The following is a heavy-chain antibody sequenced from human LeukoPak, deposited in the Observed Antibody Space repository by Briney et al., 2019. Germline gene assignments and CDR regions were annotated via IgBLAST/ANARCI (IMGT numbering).Heavy chain of an antibody. V-gene: IGHV4-59*08. CDR2: IYYSGST. J-gene: IGHJ6*02. Sequence: SETLSLTCTVPGGSISSYYWSWIRQPPGKGLEWIGYIYYSGSTNYNPSLKSRVTISVDTSKNQFALKLSSVTAADTAVYYCARRDYGDYGVDGMDVWGQGTTVTVSS. CDR1: GGSISSYY. D-gene: IGHD4-17*01. CDR3: ARRDYGDYGVDGMDV.